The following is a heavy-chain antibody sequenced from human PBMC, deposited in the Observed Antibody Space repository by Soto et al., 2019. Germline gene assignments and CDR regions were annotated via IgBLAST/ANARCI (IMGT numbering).Heavy chain of an antibody. V-gene: IGHV3-23*01. CDR2: ISGSGSST. CDR1: GFTFSNYA. J-gene: IGHJ4*02. D-gene: IGHD2-2*02. CDR3: AKGYCISARCYTFGNVEYYFDY. Sequence: PGGSLRLSCGASGFTFSNYAMSWVRQAPGKGLEWVSAISGSGSSTDYADSVKGRFTISRDNSKNTLYLQMNSLRAEDTAVYYCAKGYCISARCYTFGNVEYYFDYWGQGT.